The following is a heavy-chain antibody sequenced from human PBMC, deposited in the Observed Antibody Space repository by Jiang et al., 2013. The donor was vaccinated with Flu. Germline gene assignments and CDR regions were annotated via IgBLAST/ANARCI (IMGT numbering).Heavy chain of an antibody. Sequence: KPTQTLTLTCTFSGFSLSTSGMCVSWIRQPPGKALEWLALIDWDDDKYYSTSLKTRLTISKDTSKNQVVLTMTNMDPVDTATYYCARLNNYYGSGDFDYWGQGTLVTVSS. CDR2: IDWDDDK. V-gene: IGHV2-70*01. CDR1: GFSLSTSGMC. D-gene: IGHD3-10*01. CDR3: ARLNNYYGSGDFDY. J-gene: IGHJ4*02.